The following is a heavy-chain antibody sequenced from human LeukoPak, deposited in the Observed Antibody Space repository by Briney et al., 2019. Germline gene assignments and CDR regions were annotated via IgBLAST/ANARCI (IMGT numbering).Heavy chain of an antibody. J-gene: IGHJ1*01. CDR2: INAGNGNT. V-gene: IGHV1-3*01. CDR1: GYTFTSYD. Sequence: ASVKVSCKASGYTFTSYDINWVRQAPGQRLEWMGWINAGNGNTKYSQKFQGRVTIIRDTSASTAYMELSSLRSEDTAVYYCVCSQYFQHWGQGTLVTVSS. D-gene: IGHD2-15*01. CDR3: VCSQYFQH.